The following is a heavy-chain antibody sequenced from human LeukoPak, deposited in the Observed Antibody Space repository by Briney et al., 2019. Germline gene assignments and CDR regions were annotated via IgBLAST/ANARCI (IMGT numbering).Heavy chain of an antibody. CDR2: INQDGSEK. CDR1: GFTFSRYW. V-gene: IGHV3-7*01. J-gene: IGHJ3*02. Sequence: GGSLRLSCAASGFTFSRYWMSWVRQAPGKGLEWVANINQDGSEKYYVDSVKGRFTISRDNAKNSLSLQMNSLRAEDTSVYYRARNPYDRPATLCGAFDIWGQGTMVTVSS. D-gene: IGHD3-22*01. CDR3: ARNPYDRPATLCGAFDI.